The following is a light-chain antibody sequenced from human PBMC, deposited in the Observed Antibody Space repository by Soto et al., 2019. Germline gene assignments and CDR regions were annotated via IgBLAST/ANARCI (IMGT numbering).Light chain of an antibody. J-gene: IGKJ1*01. V-gene: IGKV4-1*01. CDR1: QSVLYSSNNKNW. CDR3: QQYYSSPWT. Sequence: DIVMTQSPDSLAVPLGERATINCKSSQSVLYSSNNKNWLAWYQLKPGQPPKLIIYWASIRESGVPDRFTGRGSGTDFTLTISSLQAEDVAVYYCQQYYSSPWTFGQGTKVEIK. CDR2: WAS.